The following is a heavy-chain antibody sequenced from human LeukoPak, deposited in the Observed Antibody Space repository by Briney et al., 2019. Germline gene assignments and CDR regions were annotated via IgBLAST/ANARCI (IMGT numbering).Heavy chain of an antibody. J-gene: IGHJ4*02. Sequence: GGSLRLSCAASGFTFSSYSIHWVRQAPGKGLEWVAVISYDGSNKYYADSVKGRFTISRDNSKNTLYLHMNSLSAEDTAVYYCARIRSGIDFWGQGTLVTVSS. CDR2: ISYDGSNK. CDR1: GFTFSSYS. V-gene: IGHV3-30*03. CDR3: ARIRSGIDF. D-gene: IGHD6-19*01.